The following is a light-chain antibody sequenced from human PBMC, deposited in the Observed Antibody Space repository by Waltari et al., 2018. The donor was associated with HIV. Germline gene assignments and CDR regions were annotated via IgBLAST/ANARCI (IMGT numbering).Light chain of an antibody. V-gene: IGLV2-11*01. CDR1: SSDVGGYTY. CDR2: HVN. Sequence: QSALTQPRSVSGSPGQSVTISCTGTSSDVGGYTYVSWFQHHPGKAPKLMFYHVNQRPAAGPVRFSGSKSGNAASLTFSGLQSEDEADYYCCSYAGSYTLIFGGGTKLTVL. CDR3: CSYAGSYTLI. J-gene: IGLJ2*01.